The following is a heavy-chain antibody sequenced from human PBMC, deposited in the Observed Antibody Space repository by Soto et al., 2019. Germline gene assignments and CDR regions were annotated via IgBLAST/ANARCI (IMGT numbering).Heavy chain of an antibody. J-gene: IGHJ4*02. D-gene: IGHD1-26*01. V-gene: IGHV4-39*01. CDR1: RGSISSGGYY. CDR3: ARPSGSYLYYFDY. CDR2: IYYSGST. Sequence: SETLSLTCSVSRGSISSGGYYWSWIRQPPGKGLEWIGSIYYSGSTYYNPSLKSRVTISVDTPKNQFSLKLSSVTAADTAVYYCARPSGSYLYYFDYWGQGTLVTVSS.